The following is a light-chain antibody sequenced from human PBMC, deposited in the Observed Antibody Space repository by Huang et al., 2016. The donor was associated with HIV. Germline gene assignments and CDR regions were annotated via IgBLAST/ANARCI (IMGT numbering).Light chain of an antibody. J-gene: IGKJ5*01. CDR2: YAS. CDR1: QNINTD. CDR3: QQSYSALSS. Sequence: IQMTQSPTSLSASIGDRVSIACRASQNINTDLNWYQQKPGKAPKLLISYASTLHSGGPSRFSGSGSGTDFTLTIRGLQLDDFATYYCQQSYSALSSVGPGTRL. V-gene: IGKV1-39*01.